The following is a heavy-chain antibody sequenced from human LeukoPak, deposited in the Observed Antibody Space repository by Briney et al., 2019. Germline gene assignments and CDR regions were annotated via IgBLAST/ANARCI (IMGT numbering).Heavy chain of an antibody. Sequence: PSETLSLTCTVSGGSITSTSYYWGWIRQPPGKGLEWIGSVYYTGSTYYNPSLESRVTISVDTSENQFSLKLTSVTAADTAVYYCAREGIMVRGVITADYWGQGTLVTVTS. D-gene: IGHD3-10*01. CDR1: GGSITSTSYY. J-gene: IGHJ4*02. V-gene: IGHV4-39*02. CDR3: AREGIMVRGVITADY. CDR2: VYYTGST.